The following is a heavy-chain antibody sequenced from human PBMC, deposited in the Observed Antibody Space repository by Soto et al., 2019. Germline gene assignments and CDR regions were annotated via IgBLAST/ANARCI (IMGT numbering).Heavy chain of an antibody. CDR2: IYYSGST. D-gene: IGHD3-10*01. V-gene: IGHV4-31*03. J-gene: IGHJ5*02. CDR1: GGSISSGGYY. Sequence: PSETLSLTCTFSGGSISSGGYYWSWIRQHPGKGLEWIGYIYYSGSTYYNPSLKSRVTISVDTSKNQFSLKLSSVTAADTAVYYCASTLVPPWFGDQNWFDPWGQGTLVTVSS. CDR3: ASTLVPPWFGDQNWFDP.